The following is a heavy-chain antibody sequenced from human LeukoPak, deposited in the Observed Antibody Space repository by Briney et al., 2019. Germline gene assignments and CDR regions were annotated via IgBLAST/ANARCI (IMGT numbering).Heavy chain of an antibody. CDR2: ISVNRDDT. Sequence: PGGSLRLSCAASGFTFRNYAMNWVRQAPGKGLEWVSSISVNRDDTYYEDSVKGRFTISRANSKTTLYLQTNSPRAEDTAMYYCAKDWRDYGDFHAFDMWGQGTMVTVSS. V-gene: IGHV3-23*01. D-gene: IGHD4-17*01. CDR1: GFTFRNYA. J-gene: IGHJ3*02. CDR3: AKDWRDYGDFHAFDM.